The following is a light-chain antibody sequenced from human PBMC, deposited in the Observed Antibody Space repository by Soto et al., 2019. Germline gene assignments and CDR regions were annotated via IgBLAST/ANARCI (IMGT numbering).Light chain of an antibody. J-gene: IGLJ1*01. V-gene: IGLV2-14*01. CDR1: SSDVGGYNY. Sequence: QSALTQPASVSGSPGQSITISYTGTSSDVGGYNYVSWYQQHPGNAPKLMIYDVRNRPSGVSNRFSGSKSGNTASLTISGLQAEDESDYYCSSYTSSRTYVFGTGTKLTVL. CDR2: DVR. CDR3: SSYTSSRTYV.